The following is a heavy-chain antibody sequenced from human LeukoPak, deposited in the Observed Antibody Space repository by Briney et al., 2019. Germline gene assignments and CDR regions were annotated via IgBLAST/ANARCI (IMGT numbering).Heavy chain of an antibody. CDR3: ARDAMSMGGALDI. CDR2: IKQDGSEK. D-gene: IGHD4/OR15-4a*01. V-gene: IGHV3-7*01. Sequence: GGSLRLSCAASGFAFSTYWMTWVRQTPGKGLEWVANIKQDGSEKYYVDSVKGRFTISRDNAKNSLYLEMSSLRVEDTAVYYCARDAMSMGGALDIWGRGTMVTVSS. J-gene: IGHJ3*02. CDR1: GFAFSTYW.